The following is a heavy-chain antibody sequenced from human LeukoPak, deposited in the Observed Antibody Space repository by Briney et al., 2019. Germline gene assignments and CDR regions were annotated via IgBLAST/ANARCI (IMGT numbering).Heavy chain of an antibody. Sequence: GESLRLSCAASGFTFSSYGMHWVRQAPGKGLEWVAVISYDGSNKYYADSVKGRFTISRDNSKNTLYLQMNSLRAEDTAVYYCAKGPYSSGWYLGYWGQGTLVTVSS. CDR3: AKGPYSSGWYLGY. V-gene: IGHV3-30*18. CDR2: ISYDGSNK. CDR1: GFTFSSYG. D-gene: IGHD6-13*01. J-gene: IGHJ4*02.